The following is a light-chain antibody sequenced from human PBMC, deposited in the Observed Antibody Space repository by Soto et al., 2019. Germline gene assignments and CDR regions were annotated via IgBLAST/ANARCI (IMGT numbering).Light chain of an antibody. CDR3: QQYNNWWT. V-gene: IGKV3-15*01. CDR2: GAL. Sequence: EIVMTQSPATLSVSPGERATLSCRASQSVRSNLAWYQQKPGQAPRLLVYGALTRATGIPARFSGSGSGTEFTLTISSLQSEDFAVYYCQQYNNWWTFGQGTKVDIK. J-gene: IGKJ1*01. CDR1: QSVRSN.